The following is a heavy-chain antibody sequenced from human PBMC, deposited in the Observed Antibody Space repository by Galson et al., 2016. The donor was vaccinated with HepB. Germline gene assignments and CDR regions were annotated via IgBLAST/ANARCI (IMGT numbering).Heavy chain of an antibody. V-gene: IGHV3-11*01. J-gene: IGHJ4*02. CDR3: ARDRKVLLWFGEPEDY. CDR1: GFTFSDYY. Sequence: SLRLSCAASGFTFSDYYMNWIRQAPGKGLEWVSSISSSGSTIYYTDSVKGRFSISRGNAKNSLYLQMNSLRAEDTAVYYCARDRKVLLWFGEPEDYWGQGTLVSVSS. CDR2: ISSSGSTI. D-gene: IGHD3-10*01.